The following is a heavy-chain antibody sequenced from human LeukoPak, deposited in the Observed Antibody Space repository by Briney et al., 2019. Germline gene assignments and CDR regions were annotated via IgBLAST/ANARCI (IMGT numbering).Heavy chain of an antibody. J-gene: IGHJ4*02. CDR3: ARGQLAGVAGILDY. CDR2: ISAGSGTI. V-gene: IGHV3-48*02. Sequence: GGSLRLSCAASGFTFSSFSMNWVRQAPGKGLEWVSYISAGSGTIHYADSAKGRFTISRDNAKNSLYLQMNSLRDEDTAVYYCARGQLAGVAGILDYWGQGTLVTVSS. CDR1: GFTFSSFS. D-gene: IGHD6-19*01.